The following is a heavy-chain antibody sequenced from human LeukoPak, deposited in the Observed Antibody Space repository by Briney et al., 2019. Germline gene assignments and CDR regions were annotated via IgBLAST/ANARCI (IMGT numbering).Heavy chain of an antibody. Sequence: GGSLRLSCAASRFTFRSYGMHWVRQAPGKGLEWVAFISYDGTNDNYADSVKGRFTISRDNSKNTVDLQMNSLRTEDTAVYYSARGNGAPNWFDPWGQGTLVTVSS. CDR1: RFTFRSYG. V-gene: IGHV3-30*03. CDR2: ISYDGTND. D-gene: IGHD1-1*01. J-gene: IGHJ5*02. CDR3: ARGNGAPNWFDP.